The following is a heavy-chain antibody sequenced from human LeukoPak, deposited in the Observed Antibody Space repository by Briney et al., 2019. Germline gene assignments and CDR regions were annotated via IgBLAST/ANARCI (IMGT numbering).Heavy chain of an antibody. D-gene: IGHD6-19*01. J-gene: IGHJ4*02. V-gene: IGHV3-33*01. CDR2: IWYDGSNK. Sequence: GKSLRLSCAASGFTFSSYGMHWVRQAPGKGLEWVAVIWYDGSNKYYADSVKGRFTISRDNSKYTLSLQMNSLRAEDTAVYYCARFLYSSGLDYWGQGTLVAVSS. CDR3: ARFLYSSGLDY. CDR1: GFTFSSYG.